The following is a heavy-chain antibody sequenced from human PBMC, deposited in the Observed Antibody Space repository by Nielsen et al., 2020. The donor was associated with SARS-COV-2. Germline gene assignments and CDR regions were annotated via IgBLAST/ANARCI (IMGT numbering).Heavy chain of an antibody. V-gene: IGHV1-2*06. CDR3: ARARATIFGLVMSYGMDV. D-gene: IGHD3/OR15-3a*01. CDR2: INPYSGGT. J-gene: IGHJ6*02. Sequence: ASVKVSCKASGYTFTGYYIHWVRQDPGQGLEWMGRINPYSGGTNYAQKFQGTVTMTRDASISTVYMELTSDDTAVYYCARARATIFGLVMSYGMDVWGQGTTVAVSS. CDR1: GYTFTGYY.